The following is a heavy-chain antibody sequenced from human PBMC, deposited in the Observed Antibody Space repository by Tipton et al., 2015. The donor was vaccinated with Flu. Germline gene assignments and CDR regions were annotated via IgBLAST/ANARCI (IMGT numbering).Heavy chain of an antibody. J-gene: IGHJ3*01. Sequence: TLSLTCAVSGYSISSGYYWGWVRQPPGKGLEWIGEVNHSRPNPSLKGRVTISADNWKNQYFLRLKSVTAADTGVYYCRGSHDGVDWWGPGTLVTVTS. CDR3: RGSHDGVDW. CDR1: GYSISSGYY. V-gene: IGHV4-38-2*01. CDR2: VNHSRP. D-gene: IGHD3-9*01.